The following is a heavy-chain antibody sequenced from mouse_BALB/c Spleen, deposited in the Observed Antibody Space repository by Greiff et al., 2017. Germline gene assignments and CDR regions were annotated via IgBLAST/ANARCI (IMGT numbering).Heavy chain of an antibody. CDR2: ISSGSSTI. D-gene: IGHD2-1*01. CDR1: GFTFSSFG. J-gene: IGHJ2*01. CDR3: ARDGNYRFDY. Sequence: EVKVVESGGGLVQHGGSRKLSCAASGFTFSSFGMHWVRQAPEKGLEWVAYISSGSSTIYYADTVKGRFTVSRDNPKNTLFLQMTSLRSEDTAMYYCARDGNYRFDYWGQGTTLTVSS. V-gene: IGHV5-17*02.